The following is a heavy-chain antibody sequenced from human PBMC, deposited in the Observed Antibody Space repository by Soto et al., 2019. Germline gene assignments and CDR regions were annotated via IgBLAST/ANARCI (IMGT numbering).Heavy chain of an antibody. V-gene: IGHV3-30*18. D-gene: IGHD6-13*01. CDR3: AKGVGIAAGLGMDV. Sequence: ESGGGVVQPGRSLRLSCAASGFTFSSYGMHWVRQAPGKGLEWVAVISYDGSNKYYADSVKGRFTTSRDNSKNTLYLQMNSLRAEDTALYYCAKGVGIAAGLGMDVWGQGTTVTVSS. CDR2: ISYDGSNK. CDR1: GFTFSSYG. J-gene: IGHJ6*02.